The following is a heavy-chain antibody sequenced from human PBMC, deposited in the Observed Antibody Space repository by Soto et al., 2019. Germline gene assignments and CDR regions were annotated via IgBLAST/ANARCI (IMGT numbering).Heavy chain of an antibody. Sequence: PSETLSLTCTVSGGSISSYYWSWIRQPPGKGLEWIGYIYYSGSTNYNPSLKSRVTISVDTSKNQFSLKLSSVTAADTAVYYCARDGEYCSSTSCSHAFDIWGQGTMVTVSS. CDR1: GGSISSYY. CDR3: ARDGEYCSSTSCSHAFDI. D-gene: IGHD2-2*01. CDR2: IYYSGST. V-gene: IGHV4-59*01. J-gene: IGHJ3*02.